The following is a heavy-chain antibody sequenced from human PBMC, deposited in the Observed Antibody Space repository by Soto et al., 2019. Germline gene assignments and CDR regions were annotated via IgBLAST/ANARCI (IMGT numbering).Heavy chain of an antibody. CDR3: ASQMGRGAGSYSDY. Sequence: QLQLQESGPGLVKPSETLSLTCTVSGGSISSSSYYWGWIRQPPGKGLEWIGSIYYSGTTYYHRSLTSRVTIYVDKSKNQSSLQLSSVTAADTAVYYRASQMGRGAGSYSDYWGQGTLVTVAA. J-gene: IGHJ4*02. CDR1: GGSISSSSYY. V-gene: IGHV4-39*01. CDR2: IYYSGTT. D-gene: IGHD3-10*01.